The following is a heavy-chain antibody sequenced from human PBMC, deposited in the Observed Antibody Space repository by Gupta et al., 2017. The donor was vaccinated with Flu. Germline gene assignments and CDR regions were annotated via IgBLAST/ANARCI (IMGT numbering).Heavy chain of an antibody. V-gene: IGHV3-21*01. D-gene: IGHD5-12*01. Sequence: LVESGGGLVKPGGSLRLSCAASGFTFSSYSMNWVRHAPGKGLEWVSSISSSSSYIYYADSVKGRFTISRDNAKNSLFLQMNSLRAEDTAVYYCARDGVGGGYDLVGSMLYWYVDLWGRGTLVTVSS. CDR1: GFTFSSYS. J-gene: IGHJ2*01. CDR2: ISSSSSYI. CDR3: ARDGVGGGYDLVGSMLYWYVDL.